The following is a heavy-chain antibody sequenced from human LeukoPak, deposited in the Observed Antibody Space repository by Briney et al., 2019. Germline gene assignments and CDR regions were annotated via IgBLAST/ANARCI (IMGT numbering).Heavy chain of an antibody. CDR3: ARQVYYGSGSYPYY. CDR1: GGTFSSYA. V-gene: IGHV1-69*04. Sequence: ASVKVSCKASGGTFSSYAISWVRQAPGQGLEWMGRIIPILGIANYAQKFQGRVTITADKSTSTAYMELSSLRSEDTAVYYCARQVYYGSGSYPYYWGQGTLVTVSS. D-gene: IGHD3-10*01. CDR2: IIPILGIA. J-gene: IGHJ4*02.